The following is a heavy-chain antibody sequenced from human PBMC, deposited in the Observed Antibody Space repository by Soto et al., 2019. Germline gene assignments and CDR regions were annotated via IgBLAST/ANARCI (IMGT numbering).Heavy chain of an antibody. CDR2: INTDGSST. Sequence: EVQLVESGGGLVQPGGSLRLSCAVSGFTFRSFWMHWVRQAPGEGLVWVSRINTDGSSTSYADSVKGRFTISRDNAKNTPYLQMNSLRVEDTAMYYCAKRGVDTFGLSYWGQGTLVTVSS. D-gene: IGHD3-10*01. CDR3: AKRGVDTFGLSY. CDR1: GFTFRSFW. J-gene: IGHJ4*02. V-gene: IGHV3-74*01.